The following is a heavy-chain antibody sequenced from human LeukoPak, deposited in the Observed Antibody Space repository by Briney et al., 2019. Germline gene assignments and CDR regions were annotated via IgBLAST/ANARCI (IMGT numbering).Heavy chain of an antibody. Sequence: SETLSLTCTVSGGTISSYYWSWIRQPPGKGLEWIGYIYYSGSTNYNPSLKSRVTISVDTSKNQFSLKLSSVTAADTAVYYCARTLSEYSSSSLGYWGQGTLVTVSS. CDR3: ARTLSEYSSSSLGY. CDR1: GGTISSYY. D-gene: IGHD6-6*01. CDR2: IYYSGST. V-gene: IGHV4-59*01. J-gene: IGHJ4*02.